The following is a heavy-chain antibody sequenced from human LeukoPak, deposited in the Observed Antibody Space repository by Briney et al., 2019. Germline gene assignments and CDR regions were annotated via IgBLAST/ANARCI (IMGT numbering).Heavy chain of an antibody. J-gene: IGHJ4*02. CDR2: INHSGST. CDR1: GGSFSGFH. V-gene: IGHV4-34*01. CDR3: ARNFQYFDLPDY. D-gene: IGHD2/OR15-2a*01. Sequence: SETLSLTCAVYGGSFSGFHWTWIRQPPGKGLEWIGEINHSGSTNYNPSLRSRVTISVDTSKNQFSLKLFSVTAADTAVYYCARNFQYFDLPDYWGQGTLVTVSS.